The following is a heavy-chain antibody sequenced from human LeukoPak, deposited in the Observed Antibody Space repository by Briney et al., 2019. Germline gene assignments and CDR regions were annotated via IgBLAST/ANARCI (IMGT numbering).Heavy chain of an antibody. D-gene: IGHD3-10*02. J-gene: IGHJ5*02. CDR3: ARHPLKAYVSDWFDP. V-gene: IGHV4-39*01. Sequence: SETLSLTCTVSGGSISSRSYYWGWLRQPPGKGLEWIARIFYIGSTYHNPSLKSRVTISVDTSKSQFSLKLSSVTAADTAVYFCARHPLKAYVSDWFDPWGQGTLVTVSS. CDR1: GGSISSRSYY. CDR2: IFYIGST.